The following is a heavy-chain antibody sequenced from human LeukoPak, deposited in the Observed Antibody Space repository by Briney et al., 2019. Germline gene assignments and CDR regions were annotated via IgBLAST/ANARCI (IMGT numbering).Heavy chain of an antibody. V-gene: IGHV3-30-3*02. J-gene: IGHJ4*02. D-gene: IGHD6-13*01. Sequence: GGSLRLSCAASGFTFSSYAMHWVRQAPGKGLEWVAVISYDGSNKYYADSVKGRFTISRDNSKNTLYLQMNSLRAEDTAVYYCAKNSDPSSWYSPFDYWGQGTLVTVSS. CDR1: GFTFSSYA. CDR3: AKNSDPSSWYSPFDY. CDR2: ISYDGSNK.